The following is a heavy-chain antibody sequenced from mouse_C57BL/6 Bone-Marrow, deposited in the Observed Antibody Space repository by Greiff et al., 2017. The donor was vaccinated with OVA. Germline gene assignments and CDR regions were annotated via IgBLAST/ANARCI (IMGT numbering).Heavy chain of an antibody. V-gene: IGHV1-80*01. D-gene: IGHD1-2*01. CDR3: AREISLLRSSWFAY. CDR1: GYAFSSYW. Sequence: QVQLQQSGAELVKPGASVKISCKASGYAFSSYWMNWVKQRPGKGLEWIGQIYPGDGDTNYNGKFKGKATLTADKSSSTAYMQLSSLTSEDSAVYFCAREISLLRSSWFAYWGRGTLVTVSA. J-gene: IGHJ3*01. CDR2: IYPGDGDT.